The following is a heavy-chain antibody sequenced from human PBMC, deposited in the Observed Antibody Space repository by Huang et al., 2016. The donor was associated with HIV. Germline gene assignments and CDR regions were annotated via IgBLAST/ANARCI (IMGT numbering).Heavy chain of an antibody. V-gene: IGHV3-30*18. J-gene: IGHJ4*02. CDR3: AKDGRGSGTYYDYFEY. CDR2: ISYYGSSK. CDR1: GFTFNKFD. D-gene: IGHD1-26*01. Sequence: QVQLVESGGGVVQPGRSLRLSCAAFGFTFNKFDMHWVRQAPGKGRGLVANISYYGSSKDHADSVKGRFTSSRDNSKNTVYLQMNSLRVEDTAVYYCAKDGRGSGTYYDYFEYWGQGTLVTVSS.